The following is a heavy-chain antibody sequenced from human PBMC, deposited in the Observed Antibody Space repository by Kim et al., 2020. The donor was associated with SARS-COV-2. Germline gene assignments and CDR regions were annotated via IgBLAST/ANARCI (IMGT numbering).Heavy chain of an antibody. CDR3: ARISGYSYGGPHWYFDL. CDR2: IYYSGST. Sequence: SETLSLTCTVSGGSISSSSYYWGWIRQPPGKGLEWIGSIYYSGSTYYNPSLKSRVTISVDTSKNQFSLKLSSVTAADTAVYYCARISGYSYGGPHWYFDLWGRGTLVTVSS. V-gene: IGHV4-39*07. J-gene: IGHJ2*01. CDR1: GGSISSSSYY. D-gene: IGHD5-18*01.